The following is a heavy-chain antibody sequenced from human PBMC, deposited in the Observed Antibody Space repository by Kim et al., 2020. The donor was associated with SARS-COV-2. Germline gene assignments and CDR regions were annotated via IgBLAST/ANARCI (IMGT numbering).Heavy chain of an antibody. CDR2: IDFISTYI. D-gene: IGHD4-17*01. J-gene: IGHJ3*02. V-gene: IGHV3-21*01. Sequence: GGSLRLSCAASGFTFSDYSMNWVRQAPGRGLEWVSSIDFISTYIYYADSVKGRFTISRDSAKNSLYLQMNSLRAEDTALYYCARDRTTRVTHDAFDIWGQGTMVTVSS. CDR1: GFTFSDYS. CDR3: ARDRTTRVTHDAFDI.